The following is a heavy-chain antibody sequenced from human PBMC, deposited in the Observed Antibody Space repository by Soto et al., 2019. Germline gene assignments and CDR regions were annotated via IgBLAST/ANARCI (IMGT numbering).Heavy chain of an antibody. CDR3: ARVFLDVVATPDS. V-gene: IGHV2-5*02. CDR1: GFSLRTSGVG. Sequence: QITLKESVPTLVKPTQTLTVTCTFSGFSLRTSGVGVGWIRQSPGQALEWLGVIYWDDEKRYSPSLKSRLTLSKDTAKNQVVLTVANMDPLDTGTYYCARVFLDVVATPDSWGQGTPVIVSS. D-gene: IGHD5-12*01. CDR2: IYWDDEK. J-gene: IGHJ4*02.